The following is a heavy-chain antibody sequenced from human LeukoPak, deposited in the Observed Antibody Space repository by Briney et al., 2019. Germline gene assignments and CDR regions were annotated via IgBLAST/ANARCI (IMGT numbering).Heavy chain of an antibody. CDR1: GGSISSSSYY. J-gene: IGHJ6*03. Sequence: PSETLSLTCTVSGGSISSSSYYWGWLRQPPGKGLEWIGSIYYSGSTYYNPSLKSRVTISVDTSKNQFSLKLSSVTAADTAVYYCARVLAVSTGYYYYMDVWGKGTTVTVSS. CDR2: IYYSGST. V-gene: IGHV4-39*07. D-gene: IGHD2-15*01. CDR3: ARVLAVSTGYYYYMDV.